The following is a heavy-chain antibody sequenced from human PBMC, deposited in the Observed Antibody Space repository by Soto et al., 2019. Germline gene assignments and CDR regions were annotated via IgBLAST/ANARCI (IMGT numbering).Heavy chain of an antibody. D-gene: IGHD2-2*01. V-gene: IGHV1-2*04. J-gene: IGHJ3*02. Sequence: SVKVSCKASGYTFTGYYMHWVRQAPGQGLEWMGWINPNSGGTNYAQKFQGWVTMTRDTSISTAYMELSRLRSDDTAVYYCASTSWLYDAFDIWGKQTMVTVSS. CDR3: ASTSWLYDAFDI. CDR1: GYTFTGYY. CDR2: INPNSGGT.